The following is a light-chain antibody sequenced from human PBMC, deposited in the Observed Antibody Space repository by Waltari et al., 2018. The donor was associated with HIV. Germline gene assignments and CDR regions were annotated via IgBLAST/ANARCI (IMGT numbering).Light chain of an antibody. CDR1: KLGDKY. Sequence: SYELTQPPSVSVSPGQKASITCPGDKLGDKYACWYQQKPGQSPVLVIYQDSKRPSGIPERFSGSNSGNTATLTISGTQAMDEADYYCQAWDSSTVVFGGGTKLTVL. CDR3: QAWDSSTVV. V-gene: IGLV3-1*01. J-gene: IGLJ2*01. CDR2: QDS.